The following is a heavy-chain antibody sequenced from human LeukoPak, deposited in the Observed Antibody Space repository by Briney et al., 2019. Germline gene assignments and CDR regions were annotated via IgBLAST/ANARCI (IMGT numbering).Heavy chain of an antibody. D-gene: IGHD6-6*01. Sequence: SQTLSLTCTVSGGSISSGGYYWSWIRQHPGKGLEWIGYVYYSGSTYYNPSLKSRVTISVDTSKNQFSLKLSSVIAADTAVYYCARDRGEQLGLFDYWGQGTLVTVSS. CDR1: GGSISSGGYY. CDR2: VYYSGST. J-gene: IGHJ4*02. CDR3: ARDRGEQLGLFDY. V-gene: IGHV4-31*03.